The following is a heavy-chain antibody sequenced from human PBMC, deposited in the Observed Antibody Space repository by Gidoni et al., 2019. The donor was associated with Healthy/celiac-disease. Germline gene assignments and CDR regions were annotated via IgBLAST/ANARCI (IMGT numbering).Heavy chain of an antibody. CDR3: ARPNLRTYDTLDYFDY. CDR1: GFTISSYA. D-gene: IGHD3-3*01. J-gene: IGHJ4*02. V-gene: IGHV3-30-3*01. CDR2: ISYDGRNK. Sequence: QVQLVESGGGVVQPGRALRLPCAAAGFTISSYAMHWVRHAPGQGLEWVAVISYDGRNKYYADSVKGRITISRDNSKNTLYLQMNSLRAEDTAVYYCARPNLRTYDTLDYFDYWGQGTLVTVSS.